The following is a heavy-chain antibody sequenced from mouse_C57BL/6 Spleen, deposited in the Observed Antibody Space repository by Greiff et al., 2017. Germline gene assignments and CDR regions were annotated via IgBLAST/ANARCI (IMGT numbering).Heavy chain of an antibody. CDR1: GFTFSDYG. Sequence: EVKLVESGGGLVKPGGSLKLSCAASGFTFSDYGMHWVRQAPEKGLEWVAYISSGSSTIYYADTVKGRFTITRDNAKNTVFLQMTSLRSEDTAMYYCARGRNYAMDYWGQGTSVTVSS. CDR3: ARGRNYAMDY. J-gene: IGHJ4*01. V-gene: IGHV5-17*01. CDR2: ISSGSSTI.